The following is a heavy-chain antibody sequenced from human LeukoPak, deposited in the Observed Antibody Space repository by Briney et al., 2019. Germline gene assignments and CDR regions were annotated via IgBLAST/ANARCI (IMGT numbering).Heavy chain of an antibody. CDR1: GYTFTSYG. CDR3: ARDYVDTAMVDVRY. Sequence: ASVKVSCKASGYTFTSYGISWVRQAPGQGLEWMGWISAYNGNTNYAQKLQGRVTMTTDTSTSTAYMELRSLRSDDTAVYYCARDYVDTAMVDVRYWGQGTLVTVSS. CDR2: ISAYNGNT. J-gene: IGHJ4*02. V-gene: IGHV1-18*01. D-gene: IGHD5-18*01.